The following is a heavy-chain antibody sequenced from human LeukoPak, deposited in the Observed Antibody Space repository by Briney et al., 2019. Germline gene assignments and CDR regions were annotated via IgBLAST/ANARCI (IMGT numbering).Heavy chain of an antibody. Sequence: GGSLRLSCAASGFTFSSYWMRWVRQAPGKGLEWVANIKQDGSDRHYVDSVKGRLTICRDNAKTSLYLQMNSLRAEDTAVYYCTRDEAAATNWGQRTLVPVSS. J-gene: IGHJ4*02. CDR3: TRDEAAATN. V-gene: IGHV3-7*01. D-gene: IGHD6-13*01. CDR1: GFTFSSYW. CDR2: IKQDGSDR.